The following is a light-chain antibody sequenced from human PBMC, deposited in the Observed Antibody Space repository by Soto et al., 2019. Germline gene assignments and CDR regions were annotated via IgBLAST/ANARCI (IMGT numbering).Light chain of an antibody. V-gene: IGLV1-44*01. J-gene: IGLJ2*01. Sequence: QSVLTQPPSASGTPGQRVSISCSGSSSNIGSNTVNWYQQVPGTAPKLLMYSDNQRPSGVPDRISGSKSGTTASLAISGLQSEDEADYYCAVWDDSLNGVVFGGGTKLTV. CDR2: SDN. CDR1: SSNIGSNT. CDR3: AVWDDSLNGVV.